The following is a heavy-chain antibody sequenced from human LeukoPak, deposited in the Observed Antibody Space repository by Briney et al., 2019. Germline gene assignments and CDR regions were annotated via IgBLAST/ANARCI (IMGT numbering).Heavy chain of an antibody. V-gene: IGHV3-23*01. Sequence: PGGSLRLSCAASGFTFSSYAMSWVRQAPGKGLEWVSAISGSGGSTYYADSVKGRFTISRDNSKNTLYLQMNSLRAEDTAVYYCAKDKEGYSSSWDPPGFDYWGQGTLVTVSS. CDR1: GFTFSSYA. CDR3: AKDKEGYSSSWDPPGFDY. CDR2: ISGSGGST. D-gene: IGHD6-13*01. J-gene: IGHJ4*02.